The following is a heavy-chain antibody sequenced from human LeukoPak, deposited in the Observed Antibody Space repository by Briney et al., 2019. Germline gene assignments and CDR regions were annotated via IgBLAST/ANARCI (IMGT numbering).Heavy chain of an antibody. D-gene: IGHD3-3*01. V-gene: IGHV3-21*01. CDR1: GFTFSTYS. Sequence: GGSLRLSCAASGFTFSTYSMNWVRQAPGKGLEWVSSISSDSNHRFYADSLKGRFIISRDNAKNSLYLQLISLRAEDTAVYYCARVAFGLYVMDVWGQGTTVAVSS. J-gene: IGHJ6*02. CDR2: ISSDSNHR. CDR3: ARVAFGLYVMDV.